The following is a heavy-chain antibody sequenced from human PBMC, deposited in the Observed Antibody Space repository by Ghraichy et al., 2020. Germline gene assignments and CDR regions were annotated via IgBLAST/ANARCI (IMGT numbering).Heavy chain of an antibody. V-gene: IGHV4-59*08. CDR1: GDSITSSY. J-gene: IGHJ5*02. D-gene: IGHD3-10*01. Sequence: SETLSLICTVSGDSITSSYWSWIRQPPGKGLEWIGSVYYTGSPNYNSSLKSRVTISVDRSKTQFALRLTSVTAADTAVYYCAKHLYASGSPQNWFDPWGQGTLVTVSP. CDR2: VYYTGSP. CDR3: AKHLYASGSPQNWFDP.